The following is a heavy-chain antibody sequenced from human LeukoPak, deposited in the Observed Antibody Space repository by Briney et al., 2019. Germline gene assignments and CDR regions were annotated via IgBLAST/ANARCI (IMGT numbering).Heavy chain of an antibody. V-gene: IGHV3-23*01. J-gene: IGHJ4*02. CDR2: ISGGGGNT. CDR3: AKETEYSSSWPNY. D-gene: IGHD6-13*01. CDR1: GFTFSSYA. Sequence: PGGSLRLSCAASGFTFSSYAMSWVRQAPGKGLEWVSAISGGGGNTYYADSVKGRFTISRDNSKNTLHLQMNSLRAEDTAVYYCAKETEYSSSWPNYWGQGTLVTVSS.